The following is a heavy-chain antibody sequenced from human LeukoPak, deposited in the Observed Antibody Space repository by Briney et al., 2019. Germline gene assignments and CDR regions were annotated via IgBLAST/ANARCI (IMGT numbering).Heavy chain of an antibody. Sequence: SETLSLTCTVSGGSISSYYWSWIRQPPGKGLEWIGYIYYSGSTKYNPSLKSRVTISVDTSKNQFSLKLSSVTAADTAVYYCARGSRDGYNSRYFDLWGRGTLVTVSS. D-gene: IGHD5-24*01. CDR2: IYYSGST. CDR1: GGSISSYY. CDR3: ARGSRDGYNSRYFDL. V-gene: IGHV4-59*01. J-gene: IGHJ2*01.